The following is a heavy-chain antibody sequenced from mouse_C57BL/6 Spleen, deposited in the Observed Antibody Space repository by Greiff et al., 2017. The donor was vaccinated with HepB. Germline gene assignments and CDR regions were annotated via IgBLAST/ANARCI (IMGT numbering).Heavy chain of an antibody. V-gene: IGHV1-18*01. CDR2: INPNNGGT. CDR1: GYTFTDYN. Sequence: VQLVESGPELVKPGASVKIPCKASGYTFTDYNMDWVKQSHGKSLEWIGDINPNNGGTIYNQKFKGKATLTVDKSSSTAYMELRSLTSEDTAVYYCARGRDEGFAYWGQGTLVTVSA. CDR3: ARGRDEGFAY. D-gene: IGHD3-3*01. J-gene: IGHJ3*01.